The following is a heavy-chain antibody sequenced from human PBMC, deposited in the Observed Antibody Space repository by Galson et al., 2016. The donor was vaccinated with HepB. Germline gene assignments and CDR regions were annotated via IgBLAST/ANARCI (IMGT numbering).Heavy chain of an antibody. J-gene: IGHJ4*02. V-gene: IGHV3-23*01. CDR2: ISGSGGST. D-gene: IGHD4-23*01. CDR1: GFTFSIYA. CDR3: AREGPGGTDY. Sequence: SLRLSCATSGFTFSIYAMSWVRQAPGQGLEWVSTISGSGGSTSYADSVKGRFTISRDKSKNTLYLQMNSLRAEDTAVYYCAREGPGGTDYWGQGTLVTVSS.